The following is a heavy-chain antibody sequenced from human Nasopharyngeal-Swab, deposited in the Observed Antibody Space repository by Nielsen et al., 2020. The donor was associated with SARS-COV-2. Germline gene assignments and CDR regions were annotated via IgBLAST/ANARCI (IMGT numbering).Heavy chain of an antibody. D-gene: IGHD5-18*01. CDR3: ARSGYSYGRRYFDY. Sequence: SGPTLVKPTETITLTCTVSGFSLSNARMGVSWIRQPPGKALEWLAHIFSNDEKSYSTSLKSRLTISKDTSKSQVVLTMTNMDPVDTATYYCARSGYSYGRRYFDYWGQGTLVTVSS. CDR2: IFSNDEK. CDR1: GFSLSNARMG. J-gene: IGHJ4*02. V-gene: IGHV2-26*01.